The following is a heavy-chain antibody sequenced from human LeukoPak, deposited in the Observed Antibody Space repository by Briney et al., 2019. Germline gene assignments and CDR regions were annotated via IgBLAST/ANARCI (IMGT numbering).Heavy chain of an antibody. J-gene: IGHJ1*01. CDR3: VCYDNAAEYFHY. V-gene: IGHV3-23*01. CDR2: ISGSSGTT. D-gene: IGHD3-22*01. Sequence: GGSLRLSCAASGFTFSNYAMTWVRQAPGKGLERVSAISGSSGTTYYADSVKGRFTISRDNSKNTLYLQMNSLRAEDTALYYCVCYDNAAEYFHYWGQGTLVTVSS. CDR1: GFTFSNYA.